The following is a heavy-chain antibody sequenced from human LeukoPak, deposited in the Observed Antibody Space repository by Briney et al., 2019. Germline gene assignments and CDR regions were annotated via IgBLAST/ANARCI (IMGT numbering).Heavy chain of an antibody. D-gene: IGHD4-17*01. CDR3: ARPAKVIDGDYDAFDI. J-gene: IGHJ3*02. Sequence: SVKVSCKASGGTFSSYAISWVRQAPGQGLEWMGRIIPIFGTANYAQKFQGRVTITTDESTSTAYMELSSLRSEDTAVYYCARPAKVIDGDYDAFDIWGQGTMVTVSS. V-gene: IGHV1-69*05. CDR2: IIPIFGTA. CDR1: GGTFSSYA.